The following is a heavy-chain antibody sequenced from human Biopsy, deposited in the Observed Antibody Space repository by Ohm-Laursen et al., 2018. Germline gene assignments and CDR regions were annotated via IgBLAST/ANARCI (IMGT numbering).Heavy chain of an antibody. J-gene: IGHJ4*02. Sequence: SVKVSCKASGFSFTGYYIHWVRQAPGQGLEWMGWISPKSGGTNYAQKFQGNITMTKNTSMSTAYMEMSRLRSDDTAVYCCALQSVAQMKNFDYWGQGTLVIVSS. CDR1: GFSFTGYY. CDR2: ISPKSGGT. D-gene: IGHD6-19*01. V-gene: IGHV1-2*02. CDR3: ALQSVAQMKNFDY.